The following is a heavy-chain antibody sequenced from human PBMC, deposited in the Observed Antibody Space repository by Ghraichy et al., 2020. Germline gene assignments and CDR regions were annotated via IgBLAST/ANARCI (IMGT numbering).Heavy chain of an antibody. V-gene: IGHV4-61*01. Sequence: SETLSLTCTVSGGSVSSGSYYWSWIRQPPGKGLEWIGYIYYSGSTNYNPSLKSRVTISVDTSKNQFSLKLSSVTAADTAVYYCARHRIAETTENFDYWGQGTLVTVSS. CDR3: ARHRIAETTENFDY. CDR1: GGSVSSGSYY. J-gene: IGHJ4*02. CDR2: IYYSGST. D-gene: IGHD1-7*01.